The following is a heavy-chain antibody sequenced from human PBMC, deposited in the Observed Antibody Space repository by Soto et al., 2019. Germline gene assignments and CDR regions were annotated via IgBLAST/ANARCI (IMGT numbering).Heavy chain of an antibody. D-gene: IGHD3-9*01. V-gene: IGHV3-33*01. Sequence: PGGSLRPSCAASGFTFSSYGMHWVRQAPGKGLEWVAVIWYDGSNKYYADSVKGRFTISRDNSKNTLYLQMNSLRAEDTAVYYCARDTPYDILTGHNWFDPWGQGTLVTVSS. J-gene: IGHJ5*02. CDR1: GFTFSSYG. CDR2: IWYDGSNK. CDR3: ARDTPYDILTGHNWFDP.